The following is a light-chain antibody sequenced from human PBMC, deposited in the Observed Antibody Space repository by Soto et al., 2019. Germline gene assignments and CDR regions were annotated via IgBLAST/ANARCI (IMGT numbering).Light chain of an antibody. J-gene: IGKJ4*02. CDR3: QQYKSYST. Sequence: TQMDRPPSSVSAYVGHIVTVTLRASESIGSYLNWYRQKPGKAPELMIYDASRLESGVQSRFSGSGSGTEFTLTISSVQPDDFATYCCQQYKSYSTFGGGTKVDIK. V-gene: IGKV1-5*01. CDR1: ESIGSY. CDR2: DAS.